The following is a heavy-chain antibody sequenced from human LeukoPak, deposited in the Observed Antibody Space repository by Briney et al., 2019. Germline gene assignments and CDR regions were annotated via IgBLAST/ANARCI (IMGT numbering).Heavy chain of an antibody. V-gene: IGHV1-18*04. J-gene: IGHJ4*02. D-gene: IGHD2-15*01. CDR1: GYTFTGYH. CDR2: TTPHNGDT. CDR3: ARHYCSGGSCLFDY. Sequence: GASVKVSCKASGYTFTGYHMHWVRRAPGQGLEWMGWTTPHNGDTNYAQKLQGRVTMTTDTSTSTAYMELRSLRSDDTAVYYCARHYCSGGSCLFDYWGQGTLVTVSS.